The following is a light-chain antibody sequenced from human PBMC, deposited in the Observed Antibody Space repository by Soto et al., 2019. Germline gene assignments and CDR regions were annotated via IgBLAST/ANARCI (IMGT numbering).Light chain of an antibody. CDR1: QSISSY. V-gene: IGKV1-39*01. J-gene: IGKJ1*01. Sequence: DIQMTQSPSSLSASVGDRVTITCRASQSISSYLNWYQQKPGKAPKLLIYAASSLQSGVPSRFSGSGSGTDFTLTISSLHPEDFATYYCQQSYSTPRTCGQGPKVEIK. CDR3: QQSYSTPRT. CDR2: AAS.